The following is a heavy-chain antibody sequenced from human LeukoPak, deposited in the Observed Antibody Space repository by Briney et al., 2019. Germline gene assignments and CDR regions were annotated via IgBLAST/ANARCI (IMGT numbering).Heavy chain of an antibody. V-gene: IGHV4-39*07. Sequence: QPSETLSLTCTVSGGSISSSSYYWGWIRRPPGKGLEWIGSIYHSGTTYYNPSLKSRVTISVDTSKNQFSLKLNSVTAADTAIYYCARADIAVAGTNFDYWGQGTLVTVSS. CDR3: ARADIAVAGTNFDY. J-gene: IGHJ4*02. CDR2: IYHSGTT. D-gene: IGHD6-19*01. CDR1: GGSISSSSYY.